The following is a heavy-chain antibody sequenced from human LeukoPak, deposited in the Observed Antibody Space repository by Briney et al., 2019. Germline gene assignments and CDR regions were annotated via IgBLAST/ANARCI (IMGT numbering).Heavy chain of an antibody. V-gene: IGHV4-34*01. Sequence: SETLSLTCAVYGRSFSGYYWSWIRQPPGKGRDWIGEINHSGSTNYNPSLKSRVTISVDTSKNQFSLKLSSVTAADTAVYYCARVYRSGGSCPYWGQGTLVTVSS. J-gene: IGHJ4*02. CDR1: GRSFSGYY. D-gene: IGHD2-15*01. CDR3: ARVYRSGGSCPY. CDR2: INHSGST.